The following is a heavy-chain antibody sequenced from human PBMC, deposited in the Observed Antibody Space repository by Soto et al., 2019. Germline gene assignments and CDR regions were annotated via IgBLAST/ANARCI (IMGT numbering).Heavy chain of an antibody. Sequence: ASVKVSCKASGYTFTGYYMHWVRQAPGQGLEWMGWINPNSGGTNYAQKFQGWVTMTRDTSISTAYMELSRLRSDDTAVYYCARAIAAAGSPLYNWFDPWGQGTLVTVPS. CDR2: INPNSGGT. D-gene: IGHD6-13*01. CDR1: GYTFTGYY. CDR3: ARAIAAAGSPLYNWFDP. V-gene: IGHV1-2*04. J-gene: IGHJ5*02.